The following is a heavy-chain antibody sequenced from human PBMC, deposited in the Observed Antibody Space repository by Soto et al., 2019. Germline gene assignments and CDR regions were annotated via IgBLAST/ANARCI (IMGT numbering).Heavy chain of an antibody. CDR3: ARDIVVVVDATRPGDY. CDR1: GFTFSSYA. Sequence: QVQLVESGGGVVQPGRSLRLSCAASGFTFSSYAMHWVRQAPGKGLEWVAVISYDGSNKYYADSVKGRFTISRDNSKNTLKLQMNSLRAEDTAVYYCARDIVVVVDATRPGDYWGQGTLVTVSS. J-gene: IGHJ4*02. CDR2: ISYDGSNK. V-gene: IGHV3-30-3*01. D-gene: IGHD2-15*01.